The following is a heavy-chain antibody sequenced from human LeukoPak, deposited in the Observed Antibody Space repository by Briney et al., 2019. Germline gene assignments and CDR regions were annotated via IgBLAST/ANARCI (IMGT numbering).Heavy chain of an antibody. CDR1: GGTFSSYA. D-gene: IGHD1-26*01. J-gene: IGHJ3*02. Sequence: SVKVSCKASGGTFSSYAISWVRQAPGQGLEWMGGIIPILGTANYAQKFQGRVTITADESTSTAYMELSSLRSEDTAVYYCAREGRAWDAFDIWGQGTMVTVSS. CDR3: AREGRAWDAFDI. CDR2: IIPILGTA. V-gene: IGHV1-69*13.